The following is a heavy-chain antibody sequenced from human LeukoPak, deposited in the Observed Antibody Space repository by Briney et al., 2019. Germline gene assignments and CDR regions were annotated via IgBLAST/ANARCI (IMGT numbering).Heavy chain of an antibody. J-gene: IGHJ3*02. CDR1: GGSFSGYY. V-gene: IGHV4-34*01. CDR2: INHSGST. CDR3: ARESIVLLWFGEPPDAFDI. D-gene: IGHD3-10*01. Sequence: PSETLSLTCAVYGGSFSGYYWSWIRQPPGKGLEWIGEINHSGSTNYNPSLKSRVTISVDTSKNQFSLKLSSVIAADTAVYYCARESIVLLWFGEPPDAFDIWGQGTMVTVSS.